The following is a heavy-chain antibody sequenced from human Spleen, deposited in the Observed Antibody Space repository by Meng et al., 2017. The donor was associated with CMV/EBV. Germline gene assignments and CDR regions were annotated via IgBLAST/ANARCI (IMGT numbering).Heavy chain of an antibody. J-gene: IGHJ5*02. CDR2: SYHSGGT. CDR1: GGSISSSNM. D-gene: IGHD2-15*01. CDR3: ARVPLGRRGVLPFDP. V-gene: IGHV4-4*02. Sequence: SGGSISSSNMWSWVRQPPGKGLEWSGESYHSGGTSYNPTLKRRVTISVDKSKNQFSLRLSAVTAADTAVYDCARVPLGRRGVLPFDPWGRGTLVTVSS.